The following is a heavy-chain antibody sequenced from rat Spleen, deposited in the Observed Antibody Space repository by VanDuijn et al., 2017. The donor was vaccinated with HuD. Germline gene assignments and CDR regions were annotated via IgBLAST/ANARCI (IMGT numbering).Heavy chain of an antibody. CDR3: TRDPGSPFDY. CDR1: GFTFNNYW. V-gene: IGHV5-31*01. D-gene: IGHD1-4*01. J-gene: IGHJ2*01. CDR2: ISYDGGST. Sequence: EVQLVESGGDLVQPGRSLKLSCVASGFTFNNYWMTWIRQAPGKGLEWVAYISYDGGSTYYRDSVKGRFTISRDNAKSTLYLQMNSLRSEDTATYYCTRDPGSPFDYWGQGVMVTVSS.